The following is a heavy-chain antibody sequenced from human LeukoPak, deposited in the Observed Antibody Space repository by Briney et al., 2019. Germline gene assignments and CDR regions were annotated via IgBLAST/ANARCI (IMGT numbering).Heavy chain of an antibody. V-gene: IGHV4-59*01. J-gene: IGHJ4*02. CDR3: ASVGAARVGDY. D-gene: IGHD6-6*01. CDR2: IYYSAST. CDR1: GGSISSYY. Sequence: SETLSLTCTVSGGSISSYYWSWIRQPPGKGLEWIGYIYYSASTNYNPSLKSRVTISVDTSNTQSSLKLSSVTAADTAVYYCASVGAARVGDYWGQGTLVTVSS.